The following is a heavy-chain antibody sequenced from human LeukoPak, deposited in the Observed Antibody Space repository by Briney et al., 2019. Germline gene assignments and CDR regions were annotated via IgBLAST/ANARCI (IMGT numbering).Heavy chain of an antibody. D-gene: IGHD4-23*01. Sequence: PGGSLRLSCAASGFTFGSYSMNWVRQAPGKGLEWVSSISSSSSYIYYADSVKGRFTISRDNAKSSLYLQMNSLRAEDTAVYYCAREVVTALVWFDPWGQGTLVTVSS. CDR2: ISSSSSYI. V-gene: IGHV3-21*01. CDR3: AREVVTALVWFDP. CDR1: GFTFGSYS. J-gene: IGHJ5*02.